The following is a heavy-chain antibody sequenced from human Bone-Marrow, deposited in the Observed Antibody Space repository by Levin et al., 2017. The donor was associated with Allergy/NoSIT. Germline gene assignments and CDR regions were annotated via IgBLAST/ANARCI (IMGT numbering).Heavy chain of an antibody. CDR1: GFTFDDYG. V-gene: IGHV3-20*01. J-gene: IGHJ6*02. CDR3: ARAGACSGGSCLLYYYGMDV. CDR2: MNWNGDST. D-gene: IGHD2-15*01. Sequence: GESLKISCAASGFTFDDYGMSWVRQAPGKGLEWVSGMNWNGDSTDYADSVKGRFTISRDNAKNSLYLQMNSLRAEDTALYHCARAGACSGGSCLLYYYGMDVWGQGTTVTVSS.